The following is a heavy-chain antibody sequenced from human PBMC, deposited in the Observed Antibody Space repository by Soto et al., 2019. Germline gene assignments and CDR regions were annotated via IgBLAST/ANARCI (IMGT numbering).Heavy chain of an antibody. V-gene: IGHV4-59*08. D-gene: IGHD3-9*01. CDR3: ARTVLGPDLLADSFVDYYYYMYF. CDR1: GGSISNFY. CDR2: VYYTGST. J-gene: IGHJ6*03. Sequence: SETLSLTCTVSGGSISNFYWSWIRQPPGKGLEWIGYVYYTGSTSYNPSLKRRVTFSADSSRGQFSLRLNSVTAADTAVYYCARTVLGPDLLADSFVDYYYYMYFWGQGTTVTVSS.